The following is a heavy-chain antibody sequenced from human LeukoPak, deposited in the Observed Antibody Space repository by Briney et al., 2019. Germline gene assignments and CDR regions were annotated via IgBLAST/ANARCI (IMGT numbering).Heavy chain of an antibody. CDR1: GGSISSRNW. V-gene: IGHV4-4*02. Sequence: SETLSLTCAVSGGSISSRNWWSWVRQPPGQGLEWIGEIYHSGSTNYNPSLKSRVTISVDKSKNQFSLKLSSVTAADTAVYYCARTQGEGALRYFDWLLSHWFDPWGQGTLVTVSS. CDR3: ARTQGEGALRYFDWLLSHWFDP. CDR2: IYHSGST. D-gene: IGHD3-9*01. J-gene: IGHJ5*02.